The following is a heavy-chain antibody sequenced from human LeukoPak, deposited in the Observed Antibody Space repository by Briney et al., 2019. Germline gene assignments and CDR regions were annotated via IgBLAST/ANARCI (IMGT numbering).Heavy chain of an antibody. Sequence: SETLSLTFTVSGYSISSDYYWGWIRQPPGKGLEWIGNIFHNGNTYYNPSLKSRVTMSIDTSKKQFSLKLRTATAADTAVYYCARIEDVTRGYNHAYYFDYWGQGTLVTVSS. V-gene: IGHV4-38-2*02. CDR3: ARIEDVTRGYNHAYYFDY. CDR2: IFHNGNT. J-gene: IGHJ4*02. D-gene: IGHD5-18*01. CDR1: GYSISSDYY.